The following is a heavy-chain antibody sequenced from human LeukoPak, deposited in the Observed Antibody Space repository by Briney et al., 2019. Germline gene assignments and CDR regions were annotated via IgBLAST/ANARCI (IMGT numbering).Heavy chain of an antibody. D-gene: IGHD2-2*01. J-gene: IGHJ4*02. Sequence: PGGSLRLSCAASGFTFSSNYMSWVRQAPGKGLEGVSVIYSGGITYYADSVKGGFTISRDNSKNTLYLQMNILRAEDTAVYYCARDPNPIVGTSGENDYWGQGTLVTVSS. CDR3: ARDPNPIVGTSGENDY. V-gene: IGHV3-53*01. CDR2: IYSGGIT. CDR1: GFTFSSNY.